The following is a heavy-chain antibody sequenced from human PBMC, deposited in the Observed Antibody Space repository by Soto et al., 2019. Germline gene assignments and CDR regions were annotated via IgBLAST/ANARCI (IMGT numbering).Heavy chain of an antibody. J-gene: IGHJ4*02. CDR2: INAGNGNT. CDR1: GYTFTSYA. D-gene: IGHD2-2*02. CDR3: ARGVGLYSNYDY. V-gene: IGHV1-3*01. Sequence: QVQLVQSGAEVKKPGASVKVSCKAAGYTFTSYAMHWVRQAPGQRLEWMGWINAGNGNTKYSQKFQGRVTITRDTSASTAYMELSSLRSEDTAVYYCARGVGLYSNYDYWGQGTLVTVSS.